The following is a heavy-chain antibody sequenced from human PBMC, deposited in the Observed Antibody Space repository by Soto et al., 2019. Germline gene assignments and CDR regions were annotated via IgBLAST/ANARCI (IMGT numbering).Heavy chain of an antibody. V-gene: IGHV3-30*18. CDR1: GFTFSSYG. CDR3: AKDEFPWGDYYGSVN. Sequence: GGSLRLSCAASGFTFSSYGMHWVRQAPGKGLEWVAVISYDGSNKYYADSVKGRFTISRDNSKNTLYLQMNSLRAEDTAVYYCAKDEFPWGDYYGSVNWGKGTLVTVSS. CDR2: ISYDGSNK. D-gene: IGHD3-10*01. J-gene: IGHJ4*02.